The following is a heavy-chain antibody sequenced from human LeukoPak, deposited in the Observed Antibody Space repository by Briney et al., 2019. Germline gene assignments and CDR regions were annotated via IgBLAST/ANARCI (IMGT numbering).Heavy chain of an antibody. D-gene: IGHD1-26*01. J-gene: IGHJ5*02. CDR2: IYSSGST. CDR3: ARDVPSGGWFDP. Sequence: GGSLRLSCAASGFTVSSNYMSWVRQAPGKGLEWVSVIYSSGSTYYADSVKGRFTISRDNSKNTLYLQMNSLRAEDTAVYYCARDVPSGGWFDPWGQGTLVTVSS. V-gene: IGHV3-53*01. CDR1: GFTVSSNY.